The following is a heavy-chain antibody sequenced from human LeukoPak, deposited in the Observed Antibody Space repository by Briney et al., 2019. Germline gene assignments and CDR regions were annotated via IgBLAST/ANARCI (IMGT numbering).Heavy chain of an antibody. D-gene: IGHD4-17*01. CDR2: INPNSGGT. Sequence: ASVKVSCKASGYTFTAYYMHWVRQAPGQGLEWMGWINPNSGGTNYAQKFQGRVTMTRDTSISTAYMELNRLTSDDSAVYYCARGDYGRGDPWGQGSLVTVSA. CDR1: GYTFTAYY. J-gene: IGHJ5*02. CDR3: ARGDYGRGDP. V-gene: IGHV1-2*02.